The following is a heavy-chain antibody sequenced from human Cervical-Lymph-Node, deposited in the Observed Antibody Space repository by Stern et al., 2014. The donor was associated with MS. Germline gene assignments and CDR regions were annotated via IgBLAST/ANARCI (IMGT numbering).Heavy chain of an antibody. CDR1: GFTFSSYG. CDR3: ARDYEDTSMLFDH. Sequence: QMQLVQSGGAVVQPGRSLRLSCAASGFTFSSYGMHWVRQAPGKGLEWVTFIAYDGNHKSYAASVKGRFTISRDNSKNTLHLQMNSVTPDDTAIYYCARDYEDTSMLFDHWGQGTLVTVSS. D-gene: IGHD2-8*01. J-gene: IGHJ4*02. V-gene: IGHV3-30*03. CDR2: IAYDGNHK.